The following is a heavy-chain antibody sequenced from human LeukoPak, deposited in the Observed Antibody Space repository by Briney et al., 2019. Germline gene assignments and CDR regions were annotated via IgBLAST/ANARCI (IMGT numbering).Heavy chain of an antibody. CDR1: GGSFSGYY. CDR2: INHSGST. J-gene: IGHJ4*02. D-gene: IGHD3-22*01. V-gene: IGHV4-34*01. Sequence: PSETLSLTCAVYGGSFSGYYWSWIRQPPGKGLEWIGEINHSGSTNYNPSLKSRVTISVDTSKNQFSLELSSVAAADTAVYYCARGGYYDSSGYYQRYWGQGTLVTVSS. CDR3: ARGGYYDSSGYYQRY.